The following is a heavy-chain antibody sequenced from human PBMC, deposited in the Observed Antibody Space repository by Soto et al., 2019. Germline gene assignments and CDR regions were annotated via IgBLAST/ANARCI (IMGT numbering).Heavy chain of an antibody. Sequence: ASETLSLTCTVSGGSISSSSYFLGWIRPPPGKGLEWVGGIYYTGSTNYNPSLKNRVTISLDTSKTQFSLKLSSVTAADTAVYYCARGRQVTIGTGKFEYWGQGSLVTVSS. V-gene: IGHV4-39*07. CDR1: GGSISSSSYF. J-gene: IGHJ4*02. CDR2: IYYTGST. CDR3: ARGRQVTIGTGKFEY. D-gene: IGHD3-10*01.